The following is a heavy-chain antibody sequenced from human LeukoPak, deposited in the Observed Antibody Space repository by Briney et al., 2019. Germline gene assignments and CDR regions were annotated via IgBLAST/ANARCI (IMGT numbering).Heavy chain of an antibody. Sequence: PGRSLRLSCAASGFTFSSYGMHWVRQAPGKGLEWVSVIYSGGSTYYADSVKGRFTISRDNSKNTLYLQMNSLRAEDTAVYYCARDQGHDWGQGTLVTVSS. CDR1: GFTFSSYG. J-gene: IGHJ4*02. CDR2: IYSGGST. V-gene: IGHV3-53*01. CDR3: ARDQGHD.